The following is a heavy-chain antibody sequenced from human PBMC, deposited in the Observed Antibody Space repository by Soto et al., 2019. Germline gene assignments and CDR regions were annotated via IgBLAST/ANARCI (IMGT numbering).Heavy chain of an antibody. V-gene: IGHV4-4*02. J-gene: IGHJ5*01. CDR3: VRLIGNSWLDF. CDR2: IYHSGST. Sequence: SETLSLTCAVSGGSISSSNWWSWVRQPPGKGLEWIGEIYHSGSTYYNPSLKSRVTINPDTSKNQFSLHLNSVTPEDTAVYYCVRLIGNSWLDFWGQGTLVTVSS. CDR1: GGSISSSNW. D-gene: IGHD1-26*01.